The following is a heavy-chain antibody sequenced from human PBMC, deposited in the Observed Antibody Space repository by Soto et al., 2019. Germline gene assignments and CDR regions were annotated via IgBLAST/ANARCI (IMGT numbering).Heavy chain of an antibody. V-gene: IGHV4-59*01. D-gene: IGHD2-15*01. CDR1: GGSISSYY. J-gene: IGHJ4*02. Sequence: PSETLSLTCTVSGGSISSYYWSWIRQPPGKGLEWIGYIYYSGSTNYNPSLKSRVTISVDTSKNQFSLKLSSVTAADTAVYYCASVYCSGGSSYEGGWGDYFDHWGQGTLVTVSS. CDR3: ASVYCSGGSSYEGGWGDYFDH. CDR2: IYYSGST.